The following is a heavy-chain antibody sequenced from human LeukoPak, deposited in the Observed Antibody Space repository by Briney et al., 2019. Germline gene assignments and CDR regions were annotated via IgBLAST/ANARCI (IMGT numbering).Heavy chain of an antibody. CDR2: IKSKKDGGTT. J-gene: IGHJ4*02. V-gene: IGHV3-15*07. CDR1: GLTVSNVW. Sequence: GGSLRLSCAVSGLTVSNVWMNWVRQAPGKGLEWVGRIKSKKDGGTTEFAAPVRGRFTISRDDSQNTLYLQMNSLTSDDTAVYYCTQGSGFYYDYWGQGTLVTVSS. D-gene: IGHD3-22*01. CDR3: TQGSGFYYDY.